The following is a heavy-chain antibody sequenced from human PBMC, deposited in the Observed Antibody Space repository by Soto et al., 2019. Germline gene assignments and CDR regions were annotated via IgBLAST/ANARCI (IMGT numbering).Heavy chain of an antibody. V-gene: IGHV3-30*03. J-gene: IGHJ5*02. CDR2: ISYDGSNK. Sequence: GGSLRLSCAASGFYGMHWVRQAPGKGLEWVAVISYDGSNKYYADSVKGRFTISRDNSKNTLYLQMNSPRADDTAVYYCARSGCSNSGNCIDNWGQGSLVTVSS. D-gene: IGHD3-10*01. CDR1: GFYG. CDR3: ARSGCSNSGNCIDN.